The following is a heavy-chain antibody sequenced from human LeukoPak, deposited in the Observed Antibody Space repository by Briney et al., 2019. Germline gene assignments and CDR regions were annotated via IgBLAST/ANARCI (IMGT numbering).Heavy chain of an antibody. J-gene: IGHJ6*03. V-gene: IGHV3-7*01. CDR1: GFTFSSYW. Sequence: GGSLRLSCAASGFTFSSYWMSWVRQAPGKGLEWVANIKQDGSEKYYVDSVKGRFTISRDNAKNSLYLQMNSLRAEDTAVYYCAREYGGYNYAGYYYYYMDVWGKGTTVTVSS. D-gene: IGHD5-24*01. CDR3: AREYGGYNYAGYYYYYMDV. CDR2: IKQDGSEK.